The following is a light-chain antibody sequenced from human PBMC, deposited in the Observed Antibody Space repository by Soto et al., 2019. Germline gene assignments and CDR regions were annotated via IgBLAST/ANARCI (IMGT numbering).Light chain of an antibody. CDR2: GAS. CDR1: QSVISS. V-gene: IGKV3-15*01. CDR3: QQYNNWPPYT. J-gene: IGKJ2*01. Sequence: EIVMTQSPGTLSVSPGERATLSYRASQSVISSLAWYQQRPGQAPRLLIYGASTRATGVPARFSGSGSGTEFTLTITSLQSEDFAVYYCQQYNNWPPYTFGQGTKLQIK.